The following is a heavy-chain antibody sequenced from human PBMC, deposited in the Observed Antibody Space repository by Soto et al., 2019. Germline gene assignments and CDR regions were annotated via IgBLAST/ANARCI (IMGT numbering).Heavy chain of an antibody. J-gene: IGHJ5*02. CDR3: ARDVYDRSGYYYNWFDP. CDR1: GGSISSSNW. CDR2: IYHSGST. V-gene: IGHV4-4*02. D-gene: IGHD3-22*01. Sequence: SETLSLTCAVSGGSISSSNWWSWVRQPPGKGLEWIGEIYHSGSTNYNPSLKSRVTISVDKSKNQFSLKLSSVTAADTAVYYCARDVYDRSGYYYNWFDPWGQGTLVTVSS.